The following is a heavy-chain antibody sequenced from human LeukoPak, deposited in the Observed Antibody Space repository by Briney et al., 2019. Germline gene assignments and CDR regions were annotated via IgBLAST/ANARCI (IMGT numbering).Heavy chain of an antibody. V-gene: IGHV3-64*01. CDR2: ISSNGGST. J-gene: IGHJ4*02. CDR1: GFTFSSYA. D-gene: IGHD4-17*01. CDR3: ARVGHDYGDYVFIY. Sequence: PGRSLRLSCAASGFTFSSYAMHWVRQAPGKGLEYVSAISSNGGSTYYANSVKGRFTISRDNSKNTLYLQMGSLRAEDMAVYYCARVGHDYGDYVFIYWGQGTLVTVSS.